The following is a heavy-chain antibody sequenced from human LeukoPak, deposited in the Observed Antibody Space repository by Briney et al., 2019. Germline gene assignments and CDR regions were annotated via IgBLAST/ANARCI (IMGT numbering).Heavy chain of an antibody. Sequence: PSQTLSLTCTVSGGSISSGGYYWSWIRQHPGKGLEWFGYIYYSGSTYYNPSLKSRVTISVDTSKNQFSLKLSSVTAADTAVYYCARDRAKPYYYYGMDVWGQGTTVTVSS. CDR2: IYYSGST. CDR1: GGSISSGGYY. J-gene: IGHJ6*02. CDR3: ARDRAKPYYYYGMDV. V-gene: IGHV4-31*03.